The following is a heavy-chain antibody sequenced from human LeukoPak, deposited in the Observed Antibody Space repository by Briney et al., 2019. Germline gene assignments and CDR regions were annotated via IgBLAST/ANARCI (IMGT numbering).Heavy chain of an antibody. Sequence: SETLSLTCTVSGGSISSSSYYWGWIRQPPGKGLEWIGSIYYSGSTYYNPSLKSRVTISVDTSKNQFSLKLSSVTAADTAVYYCARESYGSGSYSFDYWGQGTLVTVSS. CDR1: GGSISSSSYY. V-gene: IGHV4-39*07. CDR3: ARESYGSGSYSFDY. CDR2: IYYSGST. J-gene: IGHJ4*02. D-gene: IGHD3-10*01.